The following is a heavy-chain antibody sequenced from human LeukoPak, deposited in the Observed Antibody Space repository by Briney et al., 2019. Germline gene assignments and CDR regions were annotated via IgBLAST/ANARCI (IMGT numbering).Heavy chain of an antibody. Sequence: PGGSLRLSCAASGFSFSSYGMHWVRQAPGKGLEWVAFIRYAGSTTYYADSVKGRFTISRDNAKNSLYLQMNSLRAEDTAVYYCARSISRSQILRYFDWLFDSWFDPWGQGTLVTVSS. J-gene: IGHJ5*02. CDR1: GFSFSSYG. D-gene: IGHD3-9*01. V-gene: IGHV3-30*02. CDR3: ARSISRSQILRYFDWLFDSWFDP. CDR2: IRYAGSTT.